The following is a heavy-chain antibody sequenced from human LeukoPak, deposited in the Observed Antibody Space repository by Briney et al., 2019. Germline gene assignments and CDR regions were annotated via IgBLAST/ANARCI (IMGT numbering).Heavy chain of an antibody. D-gene: IGHD3-22*01. CDR1: GFTFSGSA. Sequence: GGSLGLSCAASGFTFSGSAMHWVRQASGKGLEWVGRIRSKANSYATAYAASVKGRFTISRDDSKNTAYLQMNSLKTEDTAVYYCNSFFYDSSGYALDYWGQGTLVTVSS. J-gene: IGHJ4*02. CDR2: IRSKANSYAT. V-gene: IGHV3-73*01. CDR3: NSFFYDSSGYALDY.